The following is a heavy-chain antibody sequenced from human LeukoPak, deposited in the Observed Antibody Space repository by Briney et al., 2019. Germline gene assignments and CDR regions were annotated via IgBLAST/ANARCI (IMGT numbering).Heavy chain of an antibody. J-gene: IGHJ5*02. D-gene: IGHD3-22*01. CDR2: INPSGGST. V-gene: IGHV1-46*03. CDR3: ARDSAHYYDSSGRRKNWFDP. Sequence: GASVKVSCKASGYTFTSYYMHWVRQAPGQGLEWMGIINPSGGSTSYAQKFQGRVTMTRDTSTSAVYMELSSLRSEDTAVYDCARDSAHYYDSSGRRKNWFDPWGQGTLVTVSS. CDR1: GYTFTSYY.